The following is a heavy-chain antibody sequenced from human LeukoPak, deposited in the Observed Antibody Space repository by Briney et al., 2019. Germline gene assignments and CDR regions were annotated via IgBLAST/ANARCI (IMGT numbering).Heavy chain of an antibody. CDR1: GYTFTGYY. J-gene: IGHJ4*02. Sequence: ASVKVSCKASGYTFTGYYMHWVRQAPGQGLEWMGWINPNSGGTNYAQKFQGRVTMTRDTSISTAYMELSRLRSDDTAVYYCARQIVGGATTPNFDYWGQGTLVTVSS. V-gene: IGHV1-2*02. D-gene: IGHD1-26*01. CDR2: INPNSGGT. CDR3: ARQIVGGATTPNFDY.